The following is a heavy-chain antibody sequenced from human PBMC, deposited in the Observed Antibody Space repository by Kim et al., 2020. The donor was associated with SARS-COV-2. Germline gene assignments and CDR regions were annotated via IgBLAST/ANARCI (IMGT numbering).Heavy chain of an antibody. V-gene: IGHV1-69*01. J-gene: IGHJ6*02. D-gene: IGHD2-15*01. CDR3: ARGQRRIYYYYGMDV. Sequence: QKFQGRVTITADESTSTAYMELSSLRSEDTAVYYCARGQRRIYYYYGMDVWGQGTTVTVSS.